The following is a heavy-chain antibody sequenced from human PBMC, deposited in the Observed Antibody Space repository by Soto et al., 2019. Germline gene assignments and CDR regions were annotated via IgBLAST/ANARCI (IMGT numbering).Heavy chain of an antibody. CDR2: IIPILGTA. CDR1: WGTLSSYA. V-gene: IGHV1-69*13. CDR3: ASGISSTGRPSGMDV. D-gene: IGHD6-6*01. Sequence: GGSVEVSCKGSWGTLSSYAISWVRQAPGQGLEWMGGIIPILGTANYAQKFQGRVTITADESTSTAYMELSSLRSEDTAVYYCASGISSTGRPSGMDVWGQGTTVTVSS. J-gene: IGHJ6*02.